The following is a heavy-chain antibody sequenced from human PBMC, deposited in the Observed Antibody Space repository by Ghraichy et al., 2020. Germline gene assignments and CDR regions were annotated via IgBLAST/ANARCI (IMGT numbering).Heavy chain of an antibody. Sequence: SQTLSLTCTVSGGSISSTSYYWSWIRQPPGKGLEWIGSVYYTGSTHYNPSLKSRVTISADTSKKQFSLKLSSVTAAATAVYYCARDLSRYDFWSGYYRADYYYYGMDVWGHGTTVTVSS. CDR2: VYYTGST. J-gene: IGHJ6*02. CDR1: GGSISSTSYY. CDR3: ARDLSRYDFWSGYYRADYYYYGMDV. V-gene: IGHV4-39*07. D-gene: IGHD3-3*01.